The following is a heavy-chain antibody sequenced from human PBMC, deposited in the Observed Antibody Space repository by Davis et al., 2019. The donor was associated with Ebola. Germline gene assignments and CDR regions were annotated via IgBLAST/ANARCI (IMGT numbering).Heavy chain of an antibody. CDR3: TRSQTLVGALYYFDY. V-gene: IGHV3-49*04. J-gene: IGHJ4*02. Sequence: GESLKISCTGSGFDFGDFAMTWVRQAPGMGLEWVALVRNRAYGGTTQYAASVKGRFTVSRDNSNRIAYLQMNSLKSEDTAVYYCTRSQTLVGALYYFDYWGQGTLITVSS. D-gene: IGHD1-26*01. CDR2: VRNRAYGGTT. CDR1: GFDFGDFA.